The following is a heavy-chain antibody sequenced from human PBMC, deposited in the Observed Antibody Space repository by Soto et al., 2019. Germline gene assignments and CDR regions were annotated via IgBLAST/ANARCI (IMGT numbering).Heavy chain of an antibody. CDR3: ARGHSTDCSNFVCSFFYNHEMDV. Sequence: GASVKVSCKASGYSFTGYHIHWVRQAPGQGLEWLGRINPKSGGTSTAQKFQGWVTMTRDRSISTVYMELTRLRSDDTAVYFCARGHSTDCSNFVCSFFYNHEMDVWGQGTTVTXSS. CDR2: INPKSGGT. CDR1: GYSFTGYH. J-gene: IGHJ6*02. D-gene: IGHD2-8*01. V-gene: IGHV1-2*04.